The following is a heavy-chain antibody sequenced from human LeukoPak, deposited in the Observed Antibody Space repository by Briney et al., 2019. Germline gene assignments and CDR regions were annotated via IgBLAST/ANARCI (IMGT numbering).Heavy chain of an antibody. J-gene: IGHJ4*02. CDR3: ARDCYECITRPSYY. D-gene: IGHD3-10*01. V-gene: IGHV3-23*01. CDR1: GFTFSNYA. Sequence: PGGSLRLSCAASGFTFSNYAMSWVRQAPGKGREWVSSISGSVGSTYYADSVKGRFTISRDNAKNSLYLQMNSLRAEDTAVYYCARDCYECITRPSYYWGQGTLVTVSS. CDR2: ISGSVGST.